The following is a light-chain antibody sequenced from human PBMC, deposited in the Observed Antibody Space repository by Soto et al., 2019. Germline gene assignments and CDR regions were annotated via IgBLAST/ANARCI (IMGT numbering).Light chain of an antibody. CDR2: GAS. J-gene: IGKJ1*01. V-gene: IGKV3-20*01. Sequence: EIVLTQSPGTLSLSPGERATLSCRASQSVSSTFLAWYQQKPGQAPRLLIYGASTRATGIPDRFSGSGSGTDFTRTISRLEPEDFAVYYCQQYDSSRTFGQGTKVEMK. CDR1: QSVSSTF. CDR3: QQYDSSRT.